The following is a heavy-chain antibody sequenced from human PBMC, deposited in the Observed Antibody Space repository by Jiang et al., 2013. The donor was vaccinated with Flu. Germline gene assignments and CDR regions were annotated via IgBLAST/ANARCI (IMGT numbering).Heavy chain of an antibody. CDR3: AANRDSGSGGFEY. CDR1: GFTFTNSA. Sequence: QLVESGPEVKKPGTSVKVSCKASGFTFTNSAVQWVRQARGQRLEWVGWIVVGSDYANFAQKFQERVTITRDMSRSTAYMELSNLRSDDTAVYYCAANRDSGSGGFEYWGQGTLVTVSS. CDR2: IVVGSDYA. V-gene: IGHV1-58*01. J-gene: IGHJ4*01. D-gene: IGHD6-25*01.